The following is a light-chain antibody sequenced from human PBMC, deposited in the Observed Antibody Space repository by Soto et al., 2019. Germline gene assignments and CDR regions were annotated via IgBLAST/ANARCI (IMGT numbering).Light chain of an antibody. V-gene: IGKV1-39*01. CDR3: QQSYNTPYT. Sequence: DIQMTQSPSSLSASVGDRVTITCRASQSITSYLNWYQQKPGKAHKLLIYAASRSQSGVPSRFSGSGSGTDVTLTISSLQHEDFATYYCQQSYNTPYTFGQGTKLEIK. CDR1: QSITSY. CDR2: AAS. J-gene: IGKJ2*01.